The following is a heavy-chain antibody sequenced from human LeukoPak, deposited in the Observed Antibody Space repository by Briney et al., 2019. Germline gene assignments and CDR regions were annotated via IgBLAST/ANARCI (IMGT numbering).Heavy chain of an antibody. V-gene: IGHV3-33*06. D-gene: IGHD5-18*01. CDR3: AKSRDRYSFHAFDI. J-gene: IGHJ3*02. CDR1: GFTLSRNG. Sequence: PGGSLRLSCAASGFTLSRNGMHWVRQGPGKGLEWVADIGQDGSAKNYVDSVKGRFTISRDNSKNTLYLQMNSLRAEDTAVYYCAKSRDRYSFHAFDIWGQGTMVTVSS. CDR2: IGQDGSAK.